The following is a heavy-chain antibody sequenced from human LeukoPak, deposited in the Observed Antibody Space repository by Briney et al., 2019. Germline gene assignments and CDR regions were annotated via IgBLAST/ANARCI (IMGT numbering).Heavy chain of an antibody. CDR1: GGSSSGYS. CDR3: AREQQLEDAFDI. Sequence: PSETLSLTCAVYGGSSSGYSWSWIRQPPGKGLEWIGYIYHSGSTYYNPSLKSRVTISVDRSKNQFSLKLSSVTAADTAVYYCAREQQLEDAFDIWGQGTMVTVSS. CDR2: IYHSGST. D-gene: IGHD6-6*01. J-gene: IGHJ3*02. V-gene: IGHV4-34*01.